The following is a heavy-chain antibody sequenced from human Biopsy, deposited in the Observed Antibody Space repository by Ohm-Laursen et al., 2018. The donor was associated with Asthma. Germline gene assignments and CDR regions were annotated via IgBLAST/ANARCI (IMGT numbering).Heavy chain of an antibody. D-gene: IGHD4-17*01. CDR2: GFYSGTT. CDR1: RGYIRSYDHH. V-gene: IGHV4-30-4*01. Sequence: TLSLICTVSRGYIRSYDHHWAWIRQPPGKGLEWIGSGFYSGTTHYSPSLARRVSISVDTSRNQFSMTLRSVTAADSAVYFCARVASYGDIYFAIDVWGPGTTVSV. J-gene: IGHJ6*02. CDR3: ARVASYGDIYFAIDV.